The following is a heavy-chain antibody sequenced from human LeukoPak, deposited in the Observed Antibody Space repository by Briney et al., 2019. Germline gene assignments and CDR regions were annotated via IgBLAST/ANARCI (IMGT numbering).Heavy chain of an antibody. CDR1: GYTLTELS. D-gene: IGHD3-16*02. Sequence: ASVKVSCKVSGYTLTELSMHWVRQAPGKGLEWMGGFDPEDGETIYAQKFQGRVTMTEDTSTDTAYMELSSLRSEDTAVYYCATDSWHYDYVWGSYRRKGYFGYWGQGTLVTVSS. CDR3: ATDSWHYDYVWGSYRRKGYFGY. J-gene: IGHJ4*02. V-gene: IGHV1-24*01. CDR2: FDPEDGET.